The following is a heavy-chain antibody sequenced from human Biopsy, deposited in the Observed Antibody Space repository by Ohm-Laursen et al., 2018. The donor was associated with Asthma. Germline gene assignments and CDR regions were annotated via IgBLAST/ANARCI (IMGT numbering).Heavy chain of an antibody. D-gene: IGHD3-10*01. CDR3: ARAVDYSHYYGIDV. J-gene: IGHJ6*02. V-gene: IGHV1-18*01. Sequence: ASVKVSCKTSGYTFNSAGITWVRQAPGQGLEWMGLISVYNGNTKAAQKLQDRVTMITDTSTSTAYMELRSLRSDDTAVYFCARAVDYSHYYGIDVWGQGTTVTVS. CDR2: ISVYNGNT. CDR1: GYTFNSAG.